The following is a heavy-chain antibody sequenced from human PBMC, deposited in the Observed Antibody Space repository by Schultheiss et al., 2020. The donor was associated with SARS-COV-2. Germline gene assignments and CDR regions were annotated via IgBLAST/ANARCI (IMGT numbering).Heavy chain of an antibody. CDR1: GFSLSTSGVG. Sequence: SGPTLVKPTQTLTLTCTFSGFSLSTSGVGVGWIRQPPGKALEWLALIYWDDDKRYSPSLKSRLTITKDTSKNQVVLTITNMDPVDTATYYCALGDAFYPYFDSWGQGTLITV. D-gene: IGHD3-10*01. CDR2: IYWDDDK. CDR3: ALGDAFYPYFDS. V-gene: IGHV2-5*02. J-gene: IGHJ4*02.